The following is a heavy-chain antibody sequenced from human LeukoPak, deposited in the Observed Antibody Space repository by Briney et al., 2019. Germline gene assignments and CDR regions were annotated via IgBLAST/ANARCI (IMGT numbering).Heavy chain of an antibody. Sequence: SETLSLTCTVSGGSISSYYWSWIRQPPGKGLEWIGYIYYSGSTNYNPSLKSRVTISVDTSKNQFSLKLRSVPAADTAVYYCARLPPSVVAAEYYYYYYMDVWGKGTTVTVSS. CDR3: ARLPPSVVAAEYYYYYYMDV. CDR2: IYYSGST. J-gene: IGHJ6*03. CDR1: GGSISSYY. D-gene: IGHD2-15*01. V-gene: IGHV4-59*01.